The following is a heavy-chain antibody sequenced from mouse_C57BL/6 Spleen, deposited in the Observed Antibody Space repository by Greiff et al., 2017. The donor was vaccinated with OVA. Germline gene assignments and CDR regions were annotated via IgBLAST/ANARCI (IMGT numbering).Heavy chain of an antibody. CDR2: IDPSDSYT. D-gene: IGHD2-4*01. Sequence: VQLQQPGAELVMPGASVKLSCKASGYTFTSYWMHWVKQRPGQGLEWIGEIDPSDSYTNYNQKFKGKSTLTVDKSSSTAYMQLISLTSEDSAVYYCAVYCNYDGFAYWGQGTLVTVSA. CDR1: GYTFTSYW. J-gene: IGHJ3*01. CDR3: AVYCNYDGFAY. V-gene: IGHV1-69*01.